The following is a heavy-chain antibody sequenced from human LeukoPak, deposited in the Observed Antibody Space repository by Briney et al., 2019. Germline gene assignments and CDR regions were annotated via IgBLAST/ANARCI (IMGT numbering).Heavy chain of an antibody. D-gene: IGHD1-1*01. J-gene: IGHJ5*02. Sequence: SEPLSLTCTVSGGSISSYYWSWIRQPPGKGLEWIGYIYYSGSTNYNPSLKSRVTISVDTSKNQFSLKLSSVTAADTAVYYCARGGSTGTNLNWVDPWGQGTLVTVSS. CDR2: IYYSGST. CDR1: GGSISSYY. CDR3: ARGGSTGTNLNWVDP. V-gene: IGHV4-59*01.